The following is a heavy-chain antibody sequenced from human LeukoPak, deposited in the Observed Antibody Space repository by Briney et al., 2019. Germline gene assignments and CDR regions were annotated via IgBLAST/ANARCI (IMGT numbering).Heavy chain of an antibody. V-gene: IGHV3-7*01. CDR2: IKQDGSQK. D-gene: IGHD2-2*01. CDR1: GFTFSIYW. CDR3: ARTPGNGVIGYCSSTSCYPYYFDY. J-gene: IGHJ4*02. Sequence: GRSLRLSCAASGFTFSIYWMSWVRQAPGKWLEWLPNIKQDGSQKYYVESVKGRFILSRDNARNSLYLPMNSLRAENTAVYYYARTPGNGVIGYCSSTSCYPYYFDYWGQGTMVTVSS.